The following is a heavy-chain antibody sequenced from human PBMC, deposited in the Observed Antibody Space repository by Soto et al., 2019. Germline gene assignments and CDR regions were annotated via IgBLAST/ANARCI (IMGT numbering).Heavy chain of an antibody. CDR2: IWYDGSNK. CDR3: ARDLEYCSSTSCYDILYAFDI. CDR1: GFTFSSYG. Sequence: GGSLRLSCAASGFTFSSYGMHWVRQAPGKGLEWVAVIWYDGSNKYYADSVKGRFTISRDNSKNTLYLQMNSLRAEDTAVYYCARDLEYCSSTSCYDILYAFDIWGQGTMVTVSS. J-gene: IGHJ3*02. D-gene: IGHD2-2*01. V-gene: IGHV3-33*01.